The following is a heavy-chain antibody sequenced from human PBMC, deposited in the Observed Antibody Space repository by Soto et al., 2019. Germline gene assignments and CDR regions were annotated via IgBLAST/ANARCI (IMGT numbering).Heavy chain of an antibody. CDR3: ARDSHYYDTSGGY. D-gene: IGHD3-22*01. J-gene: IGHJ4*02. Sequence: QVQLQESGPGLVKPSQTLSLTCTVSGGSISSGGYYWSWIRQHPGKGLEWIGYISYSGSTYYNPSLQRRVTISVDTSKNQYSLKLSYVTAADTDVYYCARDSHYYDTSGGYCGQGTLVTVSS. CDR2: ISYSGST. V-gene: IGHV4-31*03. CDR1: GGSISSGGYY.